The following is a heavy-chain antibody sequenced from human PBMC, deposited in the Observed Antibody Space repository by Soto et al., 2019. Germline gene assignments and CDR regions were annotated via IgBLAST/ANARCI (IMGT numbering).Heavy chain of an antibody. V-gene: IGHV1-8*01. CDR1: GYSFTSLD. J-gene: IGHJ4*02. CDR2: MQPSNGRT. Sequence: QVQLVQSGAEVREPGASVKVSCKASGYSFTSLDINSVLQTAGQGLEWMGWMQPSNGRTGYAQKFQGRVTMNRDTSINADYMELTTLTSDDTAFYYCARGVSAGVDYWGQGPLVTVAS. D-gene: IGHD1-26*01. CDR3: ARGVSAGVDY.